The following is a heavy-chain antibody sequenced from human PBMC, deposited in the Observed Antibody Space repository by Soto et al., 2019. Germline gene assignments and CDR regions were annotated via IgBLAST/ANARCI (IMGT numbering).Heavy chain of an antibody. CDR3: TRQDGDSYYYYYGMDV. CDR1: GFTFSGSA. Sequence: EVQLVESGGGLVQPGGSLKLSCAASGFTFSGSAMHWVRQASGKGLEWVGRIRSKANSYATAYAASVKGRFTISRDDSKNTAYLQMNSLKTEDTAVYYCTRQDGDSYYYYYGMDVWGQGTTVTVSS. V-gene: IGHV3-73*02. J-gene: IGHJ6*02. D-gene: IGHD4-17*01. CDR2: IRSKANSYAT.